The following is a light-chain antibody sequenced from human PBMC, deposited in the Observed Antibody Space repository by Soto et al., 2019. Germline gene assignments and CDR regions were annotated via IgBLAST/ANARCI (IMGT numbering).Light chain of an antibody. V-gene: IGKV3-20*01. CDR2: GAS. CDR1: QRISSNY. CDR3: QQYASSPST. Sequence: EIVLTQSPGTLSLSPGEGATLSCRASQRISSNYLAWYQQKPGQAPRLLIYGASSRATAIPDRFSGSGSGTDFTLTISRLEPEDFAVYYCQQYASSPSTFGQGTKVDIK. J-gene: IGKJ1*01.